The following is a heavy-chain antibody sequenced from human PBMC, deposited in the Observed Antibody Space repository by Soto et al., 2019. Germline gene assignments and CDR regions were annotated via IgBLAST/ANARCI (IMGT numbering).Heavy chain of an antibody. D-gene: IGHD1-26*01. CDR1: GDSVSSNSAA. CDR2: TYYRSKWYN. Sequence: SQTLSLTCAISGDSVSSNSAAWNWIRQSPSRGLEWLGRTYYRSKWYNDYAGSVKSRITINPDTSKNQFSLQLNSVTPEDAAVYYCAREGGIVGGKAVFDYWGQGTLVTVSS. J-gene: IGHJ4*02. CDR3: AREGGIVGGKAVFDY. V-gene: IGHV6-1*01.